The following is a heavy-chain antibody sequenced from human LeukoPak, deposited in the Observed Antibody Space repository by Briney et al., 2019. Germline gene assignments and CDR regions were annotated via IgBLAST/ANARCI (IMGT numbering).Heavy chain of an antibody. CDR2: MFPDGRT. Sequence: PGGSLRLSCAVSGFSVNDNYMSWVRQAPGKGLQWVSVMFPDGRTYYADSVKGRFTISRDNAKNSLYLQMNSLRAEDTAVYYCARDFRVGATIGRRAFDIWVQGTMVTVSS. CDR1: GFSVNDNY. D-gene: IGHD1-26*01. J-gene: IGHJ3*02. CDR3: ARDFRVGATIGRRAFDI. V-gene: IGHV3-53*01.